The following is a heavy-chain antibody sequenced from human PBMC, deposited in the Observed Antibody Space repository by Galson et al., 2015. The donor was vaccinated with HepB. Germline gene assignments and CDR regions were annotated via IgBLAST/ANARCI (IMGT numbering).Heavy chain of an antibody. CDR2: ISSSGGGT. Sequence: SLRLSCAASGFSFSNYGMSWVRQAPGKGLEWVATISSSGGGTYYADSVKGRFTISRDNSKNTLYLQMNSLRAEDTAVYYCAKATYYDFWSGPMGFDYWGQGTLVTVSS. CDR1: GFSFSNYG. CDR3: AKATYYDFWSGPMGFDY. J-gene: IGHJ4*02. V-gene: IGHV3-23*01. D-gene: IGHD3-3*01.